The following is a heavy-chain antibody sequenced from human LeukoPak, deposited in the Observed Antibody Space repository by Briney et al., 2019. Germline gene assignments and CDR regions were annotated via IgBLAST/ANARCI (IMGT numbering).Heavy chain of an antibody. Sequence: PGGSLRLSCAASGFTFSSYWMHWVRQAPGKGPVWLARINSDGYSISYADSVKGRFTISRDNAENTLYLQKNTLRAEDTAMYYCARAIAVAGTDSWGQGTLVTVSS. V-gene: IGHV3-74*01. J-gene: IGHJ4*02. CDR3: ARAIAVAGTDS. CDR2: INSDGYSI. D-gene: IGHD6-19*01. CDR1: GFTFSSYW.